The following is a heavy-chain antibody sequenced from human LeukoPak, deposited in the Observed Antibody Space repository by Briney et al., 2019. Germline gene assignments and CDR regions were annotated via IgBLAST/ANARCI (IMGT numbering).Heavy chain of an antibody. CDR2: IYYSGST. J-gene: IGHJ3*02. CDR3: ARLVLDAFDI. V-gene: IGHV4-59*01. CDR1: GGSISSYY. Sequence: SETLSLTCTVSGGSISSYYWSWIRQPPGKGLEWIGYIYYSGSTNYNPSLKSRVAISVDTSKNQFSLKLSSVTAADTAVYYCARLVLDAFDIWGQGTMVTVSS.